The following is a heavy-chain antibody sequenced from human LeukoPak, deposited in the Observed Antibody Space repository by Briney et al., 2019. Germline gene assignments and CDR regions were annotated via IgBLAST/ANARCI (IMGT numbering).Heavy chain of an antibody. D-gene: IGHD6-6*01. V-gene: IGHV4-34*01. CDR2: INHSGST. J-gene: IGHJ5*02. CDR3: ARVEYSSSYSSKNNWFDP. Sequence: SETLSLTCAVYGGSFSGYYWSWIRQPPGKGLEWIGEINHSGSTNYNPSLKSRVTISVDTSKNQFSLKLSSVTAADTAVYYCARVEYSSSYSSKNNWFDPWGQGTLVTASS. CDR1: GGSFSGYY.